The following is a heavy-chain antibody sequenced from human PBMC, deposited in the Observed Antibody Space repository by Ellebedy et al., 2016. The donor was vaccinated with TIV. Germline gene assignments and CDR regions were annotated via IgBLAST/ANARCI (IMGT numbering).Heavy chain of an antibody. D-gene: IGHD3-22*01. V-gene: IGHV4-61*02. CDR3: ARVLRRDYYYDSSGYYYFDY. CDR2: IYTSGST. J-gene: IGHJ4*02. CDR1: GGSISSGSYY. Sequence: SETLSLXXTVSGGSISSGSYYWSWIRQPAGKGLEWIGRIYTSGSTNYNPSLKSRVTMSVDTSKNQFSLKLSSVTAADTAVYYCARVLRRDYYYDSSGYYYFDYWGQGTLVTVSS.